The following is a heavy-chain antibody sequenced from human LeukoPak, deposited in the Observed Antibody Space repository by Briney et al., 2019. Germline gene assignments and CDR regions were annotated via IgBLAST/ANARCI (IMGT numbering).Heavy chain of an antibody. CDR1: GYTLTSDG. V-gene: IGHV1-18*01. Sequence: GASVKVSCKASGYTLTSDGISWVRQAPGQGLEWMGWISVDNGYTNYAQNLQGRVTMTTDTSSNTAYMELRSLRTDDTAVYYCARMVDGHQGYFYYKDVWGIGTTVIVSS. CDR2: ISVDNGYT. J-gene: IGHJ6*03. CDR3: ARMVDGHQGYFYYKDV. D-gene: IGHD2-15*01.